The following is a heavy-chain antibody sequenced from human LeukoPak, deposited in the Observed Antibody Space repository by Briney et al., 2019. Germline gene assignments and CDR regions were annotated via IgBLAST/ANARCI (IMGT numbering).Heavy chain of an antibody. Sequence: GGSLRLSCAASGFTFSSYGMSWVRQAPGKGLEWVSGISGGGVSTYYADSVKGRFTISRDNSKNTLYLQMNSLRAEDTAVYYCAKDRYSSSWYWFDPWGQGTLVTVSS. V-gene: IGHV3-23*01. CDR1: GFTFSSYG. CDR3: AKDRYSSSWYWFDP. CDR2: ISGGGVST. D-gene: IGHD6-13*01. J-gene: IGHJ5*02.